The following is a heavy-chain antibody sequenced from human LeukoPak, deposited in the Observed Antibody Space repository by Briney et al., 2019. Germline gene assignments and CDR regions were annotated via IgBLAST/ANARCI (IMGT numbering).Heavy chain of an antibody. CDR2: IIPIFGIA. CDR3: ARDSSSIAARPDYYYYGMDV. Sequence: SVKVSCKASAGTFSSYAISWVRQAPGQGLEWMGRIIPIFGIANYAQKFQGRVTITADKSTSTAYMELSSLRSEDTAVYYCARDSSSIAARPDYYYYGMDVWGQGTTVTVSS. V-gene: IGHV1-69*04. CDR1: AGTFSSYA. D-gene: IGHD6-6*01. J-gene: IGHJ6*02.